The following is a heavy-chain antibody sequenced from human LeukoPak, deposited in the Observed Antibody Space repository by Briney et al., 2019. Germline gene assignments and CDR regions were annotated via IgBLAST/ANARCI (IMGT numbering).Heavy chain of an antibody. CDR3: ARTHPRYSSGWYGY. D-gene: IGHD6-19*01. CDR1: GFTFSIYA. CDR2: INHSGST. J-gene: IGHJ4*02. V-gene: IGHV4-34*01. Sequence: GSLRLSCAASGFTFSIYALNWVRQPPGKGLEWIGEINHSGSTNYNPSLKSRVTISVDTSKNQFSLKLSSVTAADTAVYYCARTHPRYSSGWYGYWGQGTLVTVSS.